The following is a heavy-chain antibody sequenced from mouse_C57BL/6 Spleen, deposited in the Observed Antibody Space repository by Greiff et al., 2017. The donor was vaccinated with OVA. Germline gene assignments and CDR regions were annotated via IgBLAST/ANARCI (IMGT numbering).Heavy chain of an antibody. CDR2: IRHKANNHAT. J-gene: IGHJ3*01. Sequence: EVKVVESGGGLVQPGGSMKLSCAASGFTFSDAWMDWVRQSPGKGLEWVAEIRHKANNHATYYAESVKGRFTISRDDSKSSVYLQMNSIRAEETGMDYCTRTITTGPWFAYWGQGTLVTVSA. V-gene: IGHV6-6*01. D-gene: IGHD2-4*01. CDR3: TRTITTGPWFAY. CDR1: GFTFSDAW.